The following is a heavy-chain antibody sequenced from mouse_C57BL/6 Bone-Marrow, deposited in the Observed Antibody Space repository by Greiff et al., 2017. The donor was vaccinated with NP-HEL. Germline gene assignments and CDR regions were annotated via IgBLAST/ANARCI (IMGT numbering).Heavy chain of an antibody. CDR2: ISNGGGST. CDR1: GFTFSDYY. Sequence: DVQLVESGGGLVQPGGSLKLSCAASGFTFSDYYMYWVRQTPEKRLEWVAYISNGGGSTYYPDTVKGRFTISRDNAKNTLYLQMSRLKSEDTAMYYCARLLDYAMDYWGQGTSVTVSS. J-gene: IGHJ4*01. V-gene: IGHV5-12*01. CDR3: ARLLDYAMDY.